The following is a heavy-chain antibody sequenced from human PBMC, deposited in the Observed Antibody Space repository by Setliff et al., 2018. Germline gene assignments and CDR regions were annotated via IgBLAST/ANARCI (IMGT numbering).Heavy chain of an antibody. CDR3: ASNPRKGRSGGYFYDDPYYYYMDV. CDR2: IKRDGREI. V-gene: IGHV3-7*01. Sequence: GGSLRLSCAASGFTFSSYWMSWVRQAPGKGLEWVANIKRDGREIYYADSVKGRFTISRDNAKNSLYLRLNSLRAEDTAVYYCASNPRKGRSGGYFYDDPYYYYMDVWGKGTTVTVSS. J-gene: IGHJ6*03. CDR1: GFTFSSYW. D-gene: IGHD1-26*01.